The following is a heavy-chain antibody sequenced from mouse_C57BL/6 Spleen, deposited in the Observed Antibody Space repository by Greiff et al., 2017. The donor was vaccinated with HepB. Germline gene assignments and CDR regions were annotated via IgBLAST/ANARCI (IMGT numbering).Heavy chain of an antibody. CDR2: INPSNGGT. J-gene: IGHJ2*01. CDR3: ARLVTTVVAHFDY. Sequence: VQLQQSGTELVKPGASVKLSCKASGYTFTSYWMHWVKQRPGQGLEWIGNINPSNGGTNYNEKFKSKATLTVDKSSSTAYMQLSSLTSEDSAVYYCARLVTTVVAHFDYWGQGTTLTVSS. CDR1: GYTFTSYW. V-gene: IGHV1-53*01. D-gene: IGHD1-1*01.